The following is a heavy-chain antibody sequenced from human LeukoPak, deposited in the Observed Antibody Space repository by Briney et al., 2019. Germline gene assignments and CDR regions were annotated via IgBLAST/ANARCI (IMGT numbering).Heavy chain of an antibody. CDR1: GYTFTGYY. D-gene: IGHD6-19*01. V-gene: IGHV1-2*02. J-gene: IGHJ4*02. CDR2: INPNSGGT. CDR3: ARVFIGGWYVTFLDY. Sequence: ASVKVSCKASGYTFTGYYMHWVRQAPGQGLEWMGWINPNSGGTNYAQKFQGRVTMTRDTSISTAYMELSRLRSDDTAVYYCARVFIGGWYVTFLDYWGQGTLVTVSS.